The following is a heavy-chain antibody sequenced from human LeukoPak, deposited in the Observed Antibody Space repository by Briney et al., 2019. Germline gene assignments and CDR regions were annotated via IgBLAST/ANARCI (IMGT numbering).Heavy chain of an antibody. CDR2: VAYDGSNK. CDR1: GFTFSSYA. J-gene: IGHJ4*02. V-gene: IGHV3-30*04. D-gene: IGHD3-22*01. CDR3: AKYAAAGAYDRHNQIDS. Sequence: GGSLRLSCAASGFTFSSYAMHWVRQAPGKGLEWVAVVAYDGSNKYSADSLKGRFTISRDNSKNTVFLEMSSLRPEDTAVYYCAKYAAAGAYDRHNQIDSWGQGTLVTVSS.